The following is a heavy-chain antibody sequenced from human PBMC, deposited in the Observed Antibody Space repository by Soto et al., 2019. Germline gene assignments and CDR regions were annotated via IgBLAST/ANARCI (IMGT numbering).Heavy chain of an antibody. CDR2: IIPILGMA. J-gene: IGHJ6*03. D-gene: IGHD2-21*01. V-gene: IGHV1-69*04. Sequence: SVKVSCKASGGTFSSYTISWVRQAPGQGLEWMGRIIPILGMANYAQKFQGRVTITADKSTSTAYMELSSLRSEDTAVYYCARDLFRVVSGDYYYYMDVWGKGTTVTVSS. CDR1: GGTFSSYT. CDR3: ARDLFRVVSGDYYYYMDV.